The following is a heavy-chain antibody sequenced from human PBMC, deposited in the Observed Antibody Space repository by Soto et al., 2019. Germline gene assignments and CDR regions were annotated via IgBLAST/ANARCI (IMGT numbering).Heavy chain of an antibody. CDR3: DLGYYYGSGSYGDY. J-gene: IGHJ4*02. V-gene: IGHV4-59*07. D-gene: IGHD3-10*01. CDR2: IYYSGST. CDR1: GGSISSYY. Sequence: SDTLSLTCTVSGGSISSYYWSWIRQPPGKGLEWIGYIYYSGSTNYNPSLKSRVTISVDTSKNQFSLKLSSVTAADTAVYYCDLGYYYGSGSYGDYCGEGTLVTIYS.